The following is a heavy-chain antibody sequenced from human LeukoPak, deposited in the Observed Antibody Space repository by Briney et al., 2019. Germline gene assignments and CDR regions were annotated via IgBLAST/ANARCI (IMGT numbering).Heavy chain of an antibody. CDR2: IYYSGST. J-gene: IGHJ5*02. CDR1: GYSISSGYY. CDR3: ARGANWFDP. Sequence: SETLSLTCTVSGYSISSGYYWGCIRQPPGKGLEWIGSIYYSGSTYYNPSLKSRVTISVDTSKNQLSLKLSSVTAADTAVYKCARGANWFDPWGQGTLVTVSS. V-gene: IGHV4-38-2*02.